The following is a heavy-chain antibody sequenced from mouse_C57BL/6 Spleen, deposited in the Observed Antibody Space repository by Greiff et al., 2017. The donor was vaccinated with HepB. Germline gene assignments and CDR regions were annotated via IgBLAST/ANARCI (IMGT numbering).Heavy chain of an antibody. CDR1: GYSFTDYN. CDR3: ARSYYGNYKYYAMDY. V-gene: IGHV1-39*01. D-gene: IGHD2-10*01. Sequence: VQLQQSGPELVKPGASVKISCKASGYSFTDYNMNWVKQSNGKSLEWIGVINPNYGTTSYNQKFKGKATLTVDQSSSTAYMQLNSLTSVDSAVYYCARSYYGNYKYYAMDYWGQGTSVTVSS. J-gene: IGHJ4*01. CDR2: INPNYGTT.